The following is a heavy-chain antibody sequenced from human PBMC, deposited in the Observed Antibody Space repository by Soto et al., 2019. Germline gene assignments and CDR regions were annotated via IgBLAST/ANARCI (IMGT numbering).Heavy chain of an antibody. CDR1: GGSISSHF. CDR2: IYYSGST. J-gene: IGHJ4*02. Sequence: PSETLSLTCTVSGGSISSHFWSWIRQPPGKGLEWIGDIYYSGSTNYNPSLKSRLTISLDTSKNQFSLKLNSVTAADTAVYYCARAPPESGFAYWGPGTLVTVSS. CDR3: ARAPPESGFAY. D-gene: IGHD3-10*01. V-gene: IGHV4-59*11.